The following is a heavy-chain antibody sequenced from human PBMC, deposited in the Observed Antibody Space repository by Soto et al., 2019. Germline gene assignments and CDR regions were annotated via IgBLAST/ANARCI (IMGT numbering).Heavy chain of an antibody. V-gene: IGHV1-8*01. CDR1: GYTFTSYD. CDR3: ARLAAAGPHYYYYYYMDV. D-gene: IGHD6-13*01. J-gene: IGHJ6*03. CDR2: MNPNSGNT. Sequence: QVQLVQSGAEVKKPGASVKVSCKASGYTFTSYDINRVRQATGQGLEWMGWMNPNSGNTGYAQKFQGRVTMTRNTSISTAYMELSSLRSEDTAVYYCARLAAAGPHYYYYYYMDVWGKGTTVTVSS.